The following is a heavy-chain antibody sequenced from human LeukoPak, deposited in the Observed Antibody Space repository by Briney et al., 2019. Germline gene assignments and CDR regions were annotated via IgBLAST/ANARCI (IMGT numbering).Heavy chain of an antibody. CDR1: GFTFSSYE. CDR2: ISYDGSNE. J-gene: IGHJ6*03. CDR3: ARERYSSSFNYYYYYMDV. D-gene: IGHD6-6*01. Sequence: GGSLRLSCAASGFTFSSYEINWVRQAPGKGLEWVAVISYDGSNENYADSVKGRFTISRDNAKNSLYLQMNGLRAEDTAVYYCARERYSSSFNYYYYYMDVWGKGTTVTVSS. V-gene: IGHV3-30*03.